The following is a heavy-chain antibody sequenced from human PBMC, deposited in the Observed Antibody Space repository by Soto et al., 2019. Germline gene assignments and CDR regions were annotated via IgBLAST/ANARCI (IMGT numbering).Heavy chain of an antibody. CDR2: ISGSGGSI. D-gene: IGHD4-17*01. J-gene: IGHJ3*02. V-gene: IGHV3-23*01. CDR3: AKGNYNYGDALEI. CDR1: GFTFSNHA. Sequence: PGGSLRLSCAASGFTFSNHAMSWVRQAPRKGLEWVSAISGSGGSIFYADSVKGQFTISRDNSKNTLFLQMNSLRAEDTAVYFFAKGNYNYGDALEIWGQGTLVTVSS.